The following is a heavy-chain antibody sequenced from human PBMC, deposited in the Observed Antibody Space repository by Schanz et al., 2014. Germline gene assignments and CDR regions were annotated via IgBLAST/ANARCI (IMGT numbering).Heavy chain of an antibody. CDR3: ARLGVGDKAYYYYGTDV. D-gene: IGHD1-26*01. V-gene: IGHV4-4*02. CDR1: GGSISSSNW. J-gene: IGHJ6*02. CDR2: IYHSGST. Sequence: QVQLQESGPGLVKPSGTLSLTCAVSGGSISSSNWWSWVRQPPGKGLEWIGEIYHSGSTNYNPSSNRRVTISVDMSKTRSALTRSSVTAADTAVYYCARLGVGDKAYYYYGTDVWGQGTTVLVSS.